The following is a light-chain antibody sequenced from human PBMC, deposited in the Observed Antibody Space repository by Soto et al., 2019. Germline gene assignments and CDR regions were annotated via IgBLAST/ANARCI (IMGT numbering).Light chain of an antibody. J-gene: IGKJ1*01. CDR1: QSIGRF. V-gene: IGKV1-5*01. CDR2: DAS. Sequence: EIQMTQSPSTLSASVGDRVTITCRASQSIGRFLAWYQHQPGKAPKLLIYDASTLESGVPSRFSGTGSGTEFTFSITSLQPEDVGTYYCQQCYMGWTLGQGTKVDIK. CDR3: QQCYMGWT.